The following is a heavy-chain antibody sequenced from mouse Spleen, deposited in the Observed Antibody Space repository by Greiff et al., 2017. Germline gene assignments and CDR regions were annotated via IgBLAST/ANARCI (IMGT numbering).Heavy chain of an antibody. Sequence: EVKVEESGGGLVKPGGSLKLSCAASGFTFSDYGMHWVRQAPEKGLEWVAYISSGSSTIYYADTVKGRFTISRDNAKNTLFLQMTSLRSEDTAMYYCARNYGYVGWYFDVWGAGTTVTVSS. CDR1: GFTFSDYG. CDR3: ARNYGYVGWYFDV. CDR2: ISSGSSTI. D-gene: IGHD1-2*01. J-gene: IGHJ1*01. V-gene: IGHV5-17*01.